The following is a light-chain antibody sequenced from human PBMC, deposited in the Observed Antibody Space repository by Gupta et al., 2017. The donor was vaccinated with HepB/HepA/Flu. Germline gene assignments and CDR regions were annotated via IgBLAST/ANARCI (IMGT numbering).Light chain of an antibody. Sequence: IVLTQSPATLSVSPGERATLSCRASQSVSSNLAWYQQKPGQAPRLLSDGASTRATGIPARFSGSGSGTEFTLTISSLQSEDFAVYYCQQYNNWPPCSFGQGTKLEIK. V-gene: IGKV3-15*01. CDR1: QSVSSN. CDR2: GAS. J-gene: IGKJ2*04. CDR3: QQYNNWPPCS.